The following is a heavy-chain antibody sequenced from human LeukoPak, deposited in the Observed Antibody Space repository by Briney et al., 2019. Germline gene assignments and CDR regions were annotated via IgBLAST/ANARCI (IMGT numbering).Heavy chain of an antibody. CDR1: GFTFDDYA. J-gene: IGHJ4*02. D-gene: IGHD1-26*01. CDR2: ISWNSGSI. V-gene: IGHV3-9*01. CDR3: AKGSYSGSYYSFDY. Sequence: PGRSLRLSCAASGFTFDDYAMHWVRQAPGKGLEWVSGISWNSGSIGYADSVKGRFTISRDNAKNSLYLQMNSLRAEDTVLYYCAKGSYSGSYYSFDYWGQGTLVTVSS.